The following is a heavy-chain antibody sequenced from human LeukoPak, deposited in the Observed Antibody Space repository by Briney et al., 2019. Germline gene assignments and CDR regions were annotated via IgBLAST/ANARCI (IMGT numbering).Heavy chain of an antibody. Sequence: PGGSLRLSCAASGFTFSSYAMHWVRQAPGKGLEWVAVISYDGSNKYYADSVKGRFTISRDNSKNTLYLQMNSLRAEDTAVYYCARDVLDIVVVPAPSWFDPWGQGTLVTVSS. V-gene: IGHV3-30-3*01. J-gene: IGHJ5*02. CDR2: ISYDGSNK. CDR3: ARDVLDIVVVPAPSWFDP. CDR1: GFTFSSYA. D-gene: IGHD2-2*03.